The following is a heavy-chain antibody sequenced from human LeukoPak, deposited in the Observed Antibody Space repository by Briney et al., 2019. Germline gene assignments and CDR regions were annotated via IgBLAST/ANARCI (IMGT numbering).Heavy chain of an antibody. V-gene: IGHV4-59*01. CDR3: ARTGWELIPDY. CDR1: GGSISSYY. J-gene: IGHJ4*02. D-gene: IGHD1-26*01. CDR2: IYYSGST. Sequence: SETLSLTCTVSGGSISSYYWSWIRQPPGKGLEWIGYIYYSGSTNYNPSLKSRVTISVDTSKNQFSLKLSSVTAADTAVYYCARTGWELIPDYWGQGTLVTVSS.